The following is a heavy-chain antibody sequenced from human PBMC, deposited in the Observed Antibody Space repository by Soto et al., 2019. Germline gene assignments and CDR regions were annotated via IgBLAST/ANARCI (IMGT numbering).Heavy chain of an antibody. CDR1: GFTFSSYG. D-gene: IGHD2-15*01. CDR2: ISYDGSDK. J-gene: IGHJ1*01. V-gene: IGHV3-30*18. CDR3: AKGVVVATPYFQH. Sequence: QVQLVEPGGGVVQPGRSLRLSCAASGFTFSSYGMHWVRQAPGKGLEWVAVISYDGSDKYYADSVKGRFTISRDNSNNTLYLQMDSLRAEATAVYYCAKGVVVATPYFQHWGQGTLVTVSS.